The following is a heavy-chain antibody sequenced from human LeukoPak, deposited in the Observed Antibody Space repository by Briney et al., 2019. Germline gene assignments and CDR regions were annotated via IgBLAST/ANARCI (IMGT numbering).Heavy chain of an antibody. V-gene: IGHV3-64D*06. Sequence: GGSQRLSCSASGFTFSNFAMHWVRQAPGKGLEYVSTISSNGGATSYADSVKGRFTISRDNSKNTLYLQMSSLRPEDTAVYYCVKDPGYSSSWYFDYWGQGTLVPVSS. CDR1: GFTFSNFA. CDR2: ISSNGGAT. D-gene: IGHD6-13*01. J-gene: IGHJ4*02. CDR3: VKDPGYSSSWYFDY.